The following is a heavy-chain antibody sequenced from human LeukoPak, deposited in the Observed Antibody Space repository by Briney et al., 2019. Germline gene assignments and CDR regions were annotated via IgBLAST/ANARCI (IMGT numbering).Heavy chain of an antibody. CDR3: ARENTFEGLVDY. Sequence: GGSLRLSCAASGFTISSNYMSWVRQAPGKGLEWVSIIYSGGSTYYADSVKGRFTISRDNSKNTLYLQMNSLRAEDTAVYYCARENTFEGLVDYWGQGTLVTVSS. J-gene: IGHJ4*02. CDR1: GFTISSNY. D-gene: IGHD2/OR15-2a*01. CDR2: IYSGGST. V-gene: IGHV3-66*02.